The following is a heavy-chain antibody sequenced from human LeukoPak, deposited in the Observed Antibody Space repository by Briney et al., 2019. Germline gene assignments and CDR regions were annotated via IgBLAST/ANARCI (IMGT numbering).Heavy chain of an antibody. CDR2: IKQDESEK. CDR3: ARDVEGSLDY. CDR1: GFTFSNYW. Sequence: PGGSLRLSCAASGFTFSNYWMAWVRQAPGKGPEWVANIKQDESEKYYVDSVKGRFTISRDNAKNSLYLQMNSLRVDDTAVYYCARDVEGSLDYWGQGTLVAVSP. D-gene: IGHD5-24*01. J-gene: IGHJ4*02. V-gene: IGHV3-7*01.